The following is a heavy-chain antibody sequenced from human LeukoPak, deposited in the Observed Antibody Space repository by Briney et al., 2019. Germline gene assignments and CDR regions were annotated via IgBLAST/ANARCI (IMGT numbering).Heavy chain of an antibody. CDR1: GYTFTSYG. CDR2: ISAYNGNT. J-gene: IGHJ6*02. Sequence: ASVKVSCEASGYTFTSYGISWVRQAPGQGLEWMGWISAYNGNTNYAQKLQGRVTMTTDTSTSTAYMELRSLRSDDTAVYYCARDFPKYCSGGSCYSWDYYYGMDVWGQGTTVTVSS. D-gene: IGHD2-15*01. V-gene: IGHV1-18*01. CDR3: ARDFPKYCSGGSCYSWDYYYGMDV.